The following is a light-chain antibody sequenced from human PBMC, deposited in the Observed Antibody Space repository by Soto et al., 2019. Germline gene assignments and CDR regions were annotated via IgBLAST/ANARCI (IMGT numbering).Light chain of an antibody. V-gene: IGKV3-15*01. Sequence: ETVMTQSPATLSVSPGERATLSCRAGQSVNSYLAWYQQKPGQAPRLLIRGASARATGIPARFSGSGSGTGFTLTISSLQSEDFAVYYCQQYNQWPLTFGGGTKVEI. J-gene: IGKJ4*01. CDR3: QQYNQWPLT. CDR2: GAS. CDR1: QSVNSY.